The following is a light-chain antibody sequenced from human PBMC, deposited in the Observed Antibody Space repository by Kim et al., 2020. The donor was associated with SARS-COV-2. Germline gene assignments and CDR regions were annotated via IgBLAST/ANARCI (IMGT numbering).Light chain of an antibody. CDR2: GAS. CDR1: QSVSGSY. CDR3: QQYGSSFSYT. J-gene: IGKJ2*01. V-gene: IGKV3-20*01. Sequence: SPGERATLSCRASQSVSGSYLAWYQQKPGQARRLLIYGASSRATGIPDRFSGSGSGTDFTLTISRLEPEDFAVYYCQQYGSSFSYTFGQGTKLEI.